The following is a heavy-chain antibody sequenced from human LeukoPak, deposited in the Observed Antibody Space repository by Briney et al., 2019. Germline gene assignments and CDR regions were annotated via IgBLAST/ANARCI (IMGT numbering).Heavy chain of an antibody. Sequence: SETLSLTCTVSGGSISSYYWSCIRQPPGKGLEWIAYIYYSGCTNYNPPLKSRVTLSVDTSKNQFSLKLSSVTAGDPAVYYCARVDYSGYDTRGWFAPGGQGTLVTVSS. V-gene: IGHV4-59*01. CDR1: GGSISSYY. D-gene: IGHD5-12*01. J-gene: IGHJ5*02. CDR2: IYYSGCT. CDR3: ARVDYSGYDTRGWFAP.